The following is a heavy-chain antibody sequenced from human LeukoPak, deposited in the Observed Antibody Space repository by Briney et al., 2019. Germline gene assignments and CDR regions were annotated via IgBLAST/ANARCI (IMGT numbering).Heavy chain of an antibody. D-gene: IGHD3-10*01. V-gene: IGHV4-34*01. J-gene: IGHJ4*02. CDR2: INHSGST. CDR1: GGSFSGYY. CDR3: ARVLWRNEDY. Sequence: SETLSLTCAVYGGSFSGYYWSWIRQPPGKGLEWIGEINHSGSTNYNPSLKSRVTISVDTSKNQFSLKPSSVTAADTAVYYCARVLWRNEDYWGQGTLVTVSS.